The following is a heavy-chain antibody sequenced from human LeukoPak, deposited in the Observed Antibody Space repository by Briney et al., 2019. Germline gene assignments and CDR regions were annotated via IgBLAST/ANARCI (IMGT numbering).Heavy chain of an antibody. CDR2: ISYDGSDK. J-gene: IGHJ4*02. V-gene: IGHV3-30*03. D-gene: IGHD4-17*01. CDR1: GFTFSTYR. CDR3: ARDSYGDYYFDY. Sequence: PGGSLRLSCAASGFTFSTYRMHWVHQAPGRGMEWVALISYDGSDKYYAESVKGRLSISRDNSKNTLFLQMNSLRADDTAVYYCARDSYGDYYFDYWGQGTLVTVSS.